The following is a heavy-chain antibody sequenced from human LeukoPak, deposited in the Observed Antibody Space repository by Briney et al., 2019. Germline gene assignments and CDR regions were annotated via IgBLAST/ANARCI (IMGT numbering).Heavy chain of an antibody. D-gene: IGHD1-26*01. CDR2: IIPIFGTA. CDR1: GGTFSSYA. CDR3: ATGGSGSYWPFDY. V-gene: IGHV1-69*13. J-gene: IGHJ4*02. Sequence: GASVRVSCKASGGTFSSYAISWVRQAPGQGLEWMGGIIPIFGTANYAQKFQGRVTITADESTSTAYMELSSLRSEDTAVYYCATGGSGSYWPFDYWGQGTLVTVSS.